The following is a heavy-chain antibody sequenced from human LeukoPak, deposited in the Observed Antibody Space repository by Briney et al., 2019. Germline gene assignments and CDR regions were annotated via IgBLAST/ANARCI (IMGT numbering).Heavy chain of an antibody. V-gene: IGHV5-51*01. CDR3: ARRSPLRGDAFDI. D-gene: IGHD3-10*01. Sequence: GESLEISCKGSGSRFTSYWIGWVRQMPGKGLEWVGIIYPGDSDTRYSPSFEAQVTISADKSINTAYLQWSSLKASDTAMYYCARRSPLRGDAFDIWGQGTMVTVPS. CDR1: GSRFTSYW. CDR2: IYPGDSDT. J-gene: IGHJ3*02.